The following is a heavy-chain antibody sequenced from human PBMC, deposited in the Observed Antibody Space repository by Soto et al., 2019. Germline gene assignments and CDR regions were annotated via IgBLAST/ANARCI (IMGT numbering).Heavy chain of an antibody. CDR3: ARAQLLPDDAFDA. V-gene: IGHV3-74*01. CDR2: INGDGSST. D-gene: IGHD2-2*01. CDR1: GFTFSNFW. J-gene: IGHJ3*01. Sequence: AESLRLSCAASGFTFSNFWMHWVRQAPGKGPVWVSRINGDGSSTSHADSVKGRFTISRDNAENTLFLQMSGLRAEDTAVYYCARAQLLPDDAFDAWGRGTVVTVSS.